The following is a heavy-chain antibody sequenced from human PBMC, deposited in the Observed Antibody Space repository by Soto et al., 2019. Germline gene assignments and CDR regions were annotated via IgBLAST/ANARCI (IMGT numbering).Heavy chain of an antibody. CDR3: PRGQGAAIGDYYYHGMAV. Sequence: EVQLVESGGGLVQPGGSLKLSCAASGFIFSGSAIHWVRQASGKGLEWVGSIRSRANNFATSSAASVKGRFTFSRDDSKNTAYLQMNTLKPEDTAVYYCPRGQGAAIGDYYYHGMAVWGQGTTVTVSS. V-gene: IGHV3-73*02. CDR1: GFIFSGSA. CDR2: IRSRANNFAT. J-gene: IGHJ6*02. D-gene: IGHD2-2*02.